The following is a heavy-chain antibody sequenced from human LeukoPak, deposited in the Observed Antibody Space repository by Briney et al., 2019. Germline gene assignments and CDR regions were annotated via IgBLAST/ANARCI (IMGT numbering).Heavy chain of an antibody. CDR1: GFTVSSNY. J-gene: IGHJ4*02. D-gene: IGHD3-22*01. Sequence: PGGSLRLSCAASGFTVSSNYMSWVRQAPGKGLEWVSVIYSGGSTYYADSVKGRFTISRDNSKNTLYLQMNSLRAEDTAVYYCARSSSPWYYHDSSGYMFDYWGQGTLVTVSS. CDR2: IYSGGST. CDR3: ARSSSPWYYHDSSGYMFDY. V-gene: IGHV3-66*02.